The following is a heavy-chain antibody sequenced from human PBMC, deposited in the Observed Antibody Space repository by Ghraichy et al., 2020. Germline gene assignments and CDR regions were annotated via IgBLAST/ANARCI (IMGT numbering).Heavy chain of an antibody. J-gene: IGHJ2*01. CDR1: GGSFSGYY. CDR2: INHSGST. D-gene: IGHD6-19*01. Sequence: SETLSLTCAVYGGSFSGYYWSWIRQPPGKGLEWIGEINHSGSTNYNPSLKSRVTISVDTSKNQFSLKLSSVTAADTAVYYCARVIRYSSGWYGFWYFDLWVRGTVLTVSS. CDR3: ARVIRYSSGWYGFWYFDL. V-gene: IGHV4-34*01.